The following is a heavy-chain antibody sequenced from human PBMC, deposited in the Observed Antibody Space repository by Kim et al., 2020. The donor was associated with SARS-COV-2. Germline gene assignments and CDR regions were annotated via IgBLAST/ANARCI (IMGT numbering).Heavy chain of an antibody. V-gene: IGHV7-4-1*02. J-gene: IGHJ4*02. CDR3: ARDRLSGHGDYFDY. D-gene: IGHD1-1*01. Sequence: YAQSLTGRFVFSSDGSVKTAYLQITSLQADDTAVYYCARDRLSGHGDYFDYWGQGTLVTVSP.